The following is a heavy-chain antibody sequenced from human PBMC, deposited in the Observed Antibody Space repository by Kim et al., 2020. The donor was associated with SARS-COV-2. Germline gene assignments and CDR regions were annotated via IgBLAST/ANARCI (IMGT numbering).Heavy chain of an antibody. CDR2: IYYSGST. CDR3: ASLPYSSVDY. V-gene: IGHV4-39*01. Sequence: SETLSLTCTVSGGSISSSSYYWGWIRQPPGKGLEWIGSIYYSGSTYYNPSLKSRVTISVDTSKNQFSLKLSSVTAADTAVYYCASLPYSSVDYWGQGTLVTVSS. D-gene: IGHD6-25*01. CDR1: GGSISSSSYY. J-gene: IGHJ4*02.